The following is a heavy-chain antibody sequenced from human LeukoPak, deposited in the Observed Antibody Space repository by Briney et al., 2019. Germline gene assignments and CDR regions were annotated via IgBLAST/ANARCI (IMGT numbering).Heavy chain of an antibody. CDR1: GFTFSSYG. CDR2: ISYDGSNK. D-gene: IGHD1-26*01. J-gene: IGHJ4*02. V-gene: IGHV3-30*18. Sequence: PGGSLRLSCAASGFTFSSYGMHWVRQAPGKGLEWVAVISYDGSNKYYADSVKGRFTVFRDNSKNTLYLQMNSLRAEDTAVYYCAKGSGSLDYWGQGTLVTVSS. CDR3: AKGSGSLDY.